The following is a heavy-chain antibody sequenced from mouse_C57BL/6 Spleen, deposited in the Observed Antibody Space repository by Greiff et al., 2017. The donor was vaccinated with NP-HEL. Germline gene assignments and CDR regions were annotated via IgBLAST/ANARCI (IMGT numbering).Heavy chain of an antibody. D-gene: IGHD1-1*01. CDR2: IYPGSGNT. V-gene: IGHV1-76*01. CDR1: GYTFTDYY. CDR3: AKGRGSSSYWYFDV. J-gene: IGHJ1*03. Sequence: QVQLKQSGAELVRPGASVKLSCKASGYTFTDYYINWVKQRPGQGLEWIARIYPGSGNTYYNEKFKGKATLTAEKSSSTAYMQLSSLTSEDSAVYFCAKGRGSSSYWYFDVWGTGTTVTVSS.